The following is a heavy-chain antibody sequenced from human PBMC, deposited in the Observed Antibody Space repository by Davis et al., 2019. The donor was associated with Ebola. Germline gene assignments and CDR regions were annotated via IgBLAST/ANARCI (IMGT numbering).Heavy chain of an antibody. CDR2: IIPIFGTA. V-gene: IGHV1-69*13. CDR3: ARVRYCTNGVCYRYMDV. D-gene: IGHD2-8*01. CDR1: GGTFSSYA. Sequence: SVKVSCKASGGTFSSYAISWVRQAPGQGLEWMGGIIPIFGTANYAQKFQGRVTITADESTSTAYMELSSLRSEDTAVYYCARVRYCTNGVCYRYMDVWGKGTTVTVSS. J-gene: IGHJ6*03.